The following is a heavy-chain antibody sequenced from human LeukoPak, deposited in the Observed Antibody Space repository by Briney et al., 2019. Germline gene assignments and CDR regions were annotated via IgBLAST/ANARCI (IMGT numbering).Heavy chain of an antibody. J-gene: IGHJ6*03. CDR2: INPSGGST. CDR3: ARGAYCSSTSCYMANYYYYMDV. D-gene: IGHD2-2*02. V-gene: IGHV1-46*01. Sequence: VASVKVSFKASGYTFTSYYMHWVRQAPGQGLEWMGIINPSGGSTSYAQKFQGRVTMTRDMSTRTVYMELSSLRSEDTAVYYCARGAYCSSTSCYMANYYYYMDVWGKGTTVTVSS. CDR1: GYTFTSYY.